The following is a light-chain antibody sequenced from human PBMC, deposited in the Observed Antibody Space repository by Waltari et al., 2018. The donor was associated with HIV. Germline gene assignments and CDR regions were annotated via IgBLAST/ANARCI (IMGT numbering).Light chain of an antibody. CDR3: QQSNNFPLT. CDR1: QNIRSS. Sequence: DIQMTQSPSLVSASLGDRVTITGRASQNIRSSLGWYQKRPGRAPKLLISSASVLQSGVPSRFRGRGSGTVFTLSISGLQPDDFATYYCQQSNNFPLTFGPGTTVD. V-gene: IGKV1-12*01. J-gene: IGKJ3*01. CDR2: SAS.